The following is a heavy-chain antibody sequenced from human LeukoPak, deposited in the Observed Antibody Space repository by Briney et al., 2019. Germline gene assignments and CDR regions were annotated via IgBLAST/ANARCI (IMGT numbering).Heavy chain of an antibody. D-gene: IGHD6-13*01. CDR2: IIPILGIA. V-gene: IGHV1-69*04. CDR3: ATGYSTSIDY. J-gene: IGHJ4*02. CDR1: GGTFSSYA. Sequence: SVKVSCKASGGTFSSYAISWVRQAPGQGLEWMGRIIPILGIANYAQKFQGRVTITADKSTSTAYMELSSLRAEDTAVYYCATGYSTSIDYWGQGTLVTVSS.